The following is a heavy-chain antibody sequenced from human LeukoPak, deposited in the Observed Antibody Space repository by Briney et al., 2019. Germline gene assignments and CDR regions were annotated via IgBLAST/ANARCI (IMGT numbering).Heavy chain of an antibody. Sequence: TSETLSLTCTVSGASIRSGDYYWSWIRQPPGKGLEWIGYIYYSGSTFYNPSLKSRIIMSQDMSKNQFSLKLTSVTAADTAVYFCARGEILAGYYFDYWGQGTLVAVSS. D-gene: IGHD3-9*01. CDR2: IYYSGST. CDR1: GASIRSGDYY. V-gene: IGHV4-30-4*01. CDR3: ARGEILAGYYFDY. J-gene: IGHJ4*02.